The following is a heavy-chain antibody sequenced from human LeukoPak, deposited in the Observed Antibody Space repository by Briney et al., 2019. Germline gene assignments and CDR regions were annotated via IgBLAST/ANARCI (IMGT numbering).Heavy chain of an antibody. J-gene: IGHJ4*02. CDR3: TRDGVVPAIDY. Sequence: GGSLRLSCAASGFTFSSYSMNWVRQSPGKGLEWVSSISSSSSYIYYADSVKGRFTISRDNAKNSLYPQMNSLRAEDTALYYYTRDGVVPAIDYWGQGALVTVSS. D-gene: IGHD2-2*01. CDR1: GFTFSSYS. CDR2: ISSSSSYI. V-gene: IGHV3-21*01.